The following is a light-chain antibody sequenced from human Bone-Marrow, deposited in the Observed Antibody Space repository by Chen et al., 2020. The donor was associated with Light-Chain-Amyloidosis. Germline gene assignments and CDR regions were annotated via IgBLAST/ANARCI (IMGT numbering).Light chain of an antibody. J-gene: IGKJ5*01. Sequence: DIVMTQSPDSLVASLGERATINCKSSQSVLYSSNNKNYLAWYQQKLGQPPKLLIYWASTRESGVPDRFSGSGSATDFTLTISSLQAEDAAVYYCQQYYNAPITFGQGTRLEIK. CDR2: WAS. V-gene: IGKV4-1*01. CDR3: QQYYNAPIT. CDR1: QSVLYSSNNKNY.